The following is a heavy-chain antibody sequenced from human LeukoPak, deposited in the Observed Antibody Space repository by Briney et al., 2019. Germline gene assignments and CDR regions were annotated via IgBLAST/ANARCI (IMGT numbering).Heavy chain of an antibody. J-gene: IGHJ3*02. CDR2: MSADGSSI. D-gene: IGHD3-3*01. CDR1: GFTFRSFW. Sequence: GGSLRLSCAASGFTFRSFWMHWVRQDPGKGLVWVSHMSADGSSISYADSVKGRFTISRDNAKNTLYLQMNRLKAEDTAVYYCARSVTDAFDIWGQGTVVTVSS. CDR3: ARSVTDAFDI. V-gene: IGHV3-74*01.